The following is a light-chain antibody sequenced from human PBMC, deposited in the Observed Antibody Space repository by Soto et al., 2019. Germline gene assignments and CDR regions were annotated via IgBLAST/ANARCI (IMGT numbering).Light chain of an antibody. CDR1: QSVSSSY. V-gene: IGKV3-20*01. CDR2: GAS. CDR3: QQYGSSPPIT. Sequence: EIVLTQSPGTLSLSPGERATLSCRASQSVSSSYLAWYQQKPGQAPRLLIYGASSRATGIPDRVSGSGSGTDFTLTISSLEPEDFAVSYCQQYGSSPPITFGPGTKVDIK. J-gene: IGKJ3*01.